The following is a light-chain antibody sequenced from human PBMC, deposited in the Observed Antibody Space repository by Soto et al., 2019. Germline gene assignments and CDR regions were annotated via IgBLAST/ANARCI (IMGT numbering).Light chain of an antibody. CDR3: HQRQIWPRT. V-gene: IGKV3-11*01. CDR1: KYINTR. Sequence: EIVLTQSPATLSSFPGDRVTLSCRASKYINTRLAWYQHRPGQAPTLLIYQTSIRAAGIPDRFSASGSGTDFTLTIIDVQPEDFALYYCHQRQIWPRTFGQGTKVDI. J-gene: IGKJ1*01. CDR2: QTS.